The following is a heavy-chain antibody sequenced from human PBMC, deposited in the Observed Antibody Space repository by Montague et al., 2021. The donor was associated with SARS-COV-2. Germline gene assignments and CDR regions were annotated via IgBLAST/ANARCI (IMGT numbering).Heavy chain of an antibody. CDR2: TYYRSKWYN. V-gene: IGHV6-1*01. CDR1: GDSVSSNSAT. Sequence: CAISGDSVSSNSATWNWVRQSPSTGLEWLGSTYYRSKWYNDYAVSVRGRVTINPDTSKNQFSLQLNSVTPEDTAIYYCTSGREGNYNVMDVWGQGTTVTVSS. CDR3: TSGREGNYNVMDV. D-gene: IGHD1-1*01. J-gene: IGHJ6*02.